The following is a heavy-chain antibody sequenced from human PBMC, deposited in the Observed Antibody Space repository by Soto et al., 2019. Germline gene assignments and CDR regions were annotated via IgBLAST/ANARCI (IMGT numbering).Heavy chain of an antibody. V-gene: IGHV1-58*02. CDR3: AAASGYSPYYYYYYMDV. D-gene: IGHD3-3*01. CDR2: IVVGSGNT. Sequence: QMQLVQSGPEVKKPGTSVEVSCKASGFTFTSSAMQWVRQARGQRLEWIGWIVVGSGNTNYAQKFQERVTITRDMSTSTAYMELSSLRSEDTAVYYCAAASGYSPYYYYYYMDVWGKGTTVTVSS. CDR1: GFTFTSSA. J-gene: IGHJ6*03.